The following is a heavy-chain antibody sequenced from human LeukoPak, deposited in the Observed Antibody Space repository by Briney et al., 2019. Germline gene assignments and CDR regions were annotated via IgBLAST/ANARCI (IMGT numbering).Heavy chain of an antibody. J-gene: IGHJ6*03. Sequence: GGSLTLSCATSRFTFNRYYLSWIRQAPGKGLQWVSSISDSGGGTHYASSVRGRFSISRDNSKDTVFLQMNGLRAEDTAIYYCAMWDENFYYMDVWGQGTTVTVSS. D-gene: IGHD1-26*01. CDR2: ISDSGGGT. V-gene: IGHV3-23*01. CDR1: RFTFNRYY. CDR3: AMWDENFYYMDV.